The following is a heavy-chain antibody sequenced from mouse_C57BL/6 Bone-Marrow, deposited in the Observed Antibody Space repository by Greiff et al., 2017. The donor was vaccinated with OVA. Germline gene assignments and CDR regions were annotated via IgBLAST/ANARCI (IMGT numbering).Heavy chain of an antibody. CDR2: IYPGSGNT. D-gene: IGHD1-1*01. V-gene: IGHV1-66*01. CDR1: GYSFPSSY. CDR3: ARPQYYGMYFDY. Sequence: QVQLQQSGPELVKPGASVKISCKASGYSFPSSYIHWVKQRPGPGLEWIGWIYPGSGNTKYNEKFKGKATLTADTSSSTAYMQLSSLTSEDSAVYYCARPQYYGMYFDYWGQGTTLTVSS. J-gene: IGHJ2*01.